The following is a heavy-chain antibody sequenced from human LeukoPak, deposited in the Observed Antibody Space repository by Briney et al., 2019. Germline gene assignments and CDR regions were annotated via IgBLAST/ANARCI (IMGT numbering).Heavy chain of an antibody. Sequence: SETLSLICNVSGDSASSGYWSWIRRSPGKGLEWIGFIQDSGITDYNPSLKSRLLMSVDLSKNQFSLNLRSVTAADAAVYYCAGRGHRYSRDWGQGILVTISS. CDR1: GDSASSGY. CDR2: IQDSGIT. J-gene: IGHJ1*01. CDR3: AGRGHRYSRD. D-gene: IGHD2-15*01. V-gene: IGHV4-4*09.